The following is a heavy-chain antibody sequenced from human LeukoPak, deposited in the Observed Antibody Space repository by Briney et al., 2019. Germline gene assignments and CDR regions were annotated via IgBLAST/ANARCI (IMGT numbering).Heavy chain of an antibody. CDR2: ISAYNGNT. J-gene: IGHJ4*02. CDR1: GYSFKNYG. CDR3: ARSYYYESIGYYPPDY. Sequence: ASVKVSCKASGYSFKNYGITWVRQAPGQGLEWVGWISAYNGNTNYAQRLQGRVTMTSDTSTSTAYMELRSLRSDDTAVYYCARSYYYESIGYYPPDYWGQGTLVTVSS. D-gene: IGHD3-22*01. V-gene: IGHV1-18*01.